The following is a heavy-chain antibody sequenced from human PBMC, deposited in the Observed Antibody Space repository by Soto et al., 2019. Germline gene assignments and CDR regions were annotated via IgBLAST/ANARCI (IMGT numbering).Heavy chain of an antibody. Sequence: SETLSLTCTVSGGSISSSSYYWGWIRQPPGKGLEWIGSIYYSGSTYYNPSLKSRVTLSVDTSKNQFSLKLSSVTAADTAVYYCARHPGGYCSSTSCYGAFDIWGQGTMVTVSS. D-gene: IGHD2-2*01. V-gene: IGHV4-39*01. CDR3: ARHPGGYCSSTSCYGAFDI. J-gene: IGHJ3*02. CDR1: GGSISSSSYY. CDR2: IYYSGST.